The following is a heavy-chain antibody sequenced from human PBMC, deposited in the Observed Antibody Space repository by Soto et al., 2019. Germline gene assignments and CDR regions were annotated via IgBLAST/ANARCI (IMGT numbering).Heavy chain of an antibody. CDR2: ISSSSSTI. CDR3: ARGGYDFWSGPNWFDP. CDR1: GFTFSSYS. J-gene: IGHJ5*02. V-gene: IGHV3-48*04. Sequence: GESLKISCAASGFTFSSYSMNWVRQAPGKGLEWVSYISSSSSTIYYADSVKGRFTISRDNAKNSLYLQMNSLRAEDTAVYYCARGGYDFWSGPNWFDPWGQGTLVTVSS. D-gene: IGHD3-3*01.